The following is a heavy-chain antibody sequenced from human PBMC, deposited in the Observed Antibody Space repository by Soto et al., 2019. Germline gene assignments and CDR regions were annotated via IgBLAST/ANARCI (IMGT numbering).Heavy chain of an antibody. J-gene: IGHJ6*02. V-gene: IGHV4-59*08. CDR3: ASRSSGYYYGMDV. CDR2: IDYSGST. Sequence: QVQLQESGTGLVKPSETLSLTCTVSGGSISSYYWTWIRQPPGKGLEWIGYIDYSGSTNYNPSLRSRVTISVDTSRNQFSLKLSSVTAADTALYYCASRSSGYYYGMDVWGQGTTVTVSS. CDR1: GGSISSYY. D-gene: IGHD3-22*01.